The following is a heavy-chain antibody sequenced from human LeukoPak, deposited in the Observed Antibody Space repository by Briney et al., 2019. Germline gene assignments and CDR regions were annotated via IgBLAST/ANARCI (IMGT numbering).Heavy chain of an antibody. CDR1: GVSISSSTYY. Sequence: SETLSVTCTVSGVSISSSTYYWGWIRQPPGKGLEWIGSIYYSGSTYYNPSLKSRVTISVDTSKNQFSLKLSSVTAADTAVYYCARQGRRGYSDYAYVGYWGQGTLVTVSS. CDR2: IYYSGST. CDR3: ARQGRRGYSDYAYVGY. D-gene: IGHD5-12*01. J-gene: IGHJ4*02. V-gene: IGHV4-39*01.